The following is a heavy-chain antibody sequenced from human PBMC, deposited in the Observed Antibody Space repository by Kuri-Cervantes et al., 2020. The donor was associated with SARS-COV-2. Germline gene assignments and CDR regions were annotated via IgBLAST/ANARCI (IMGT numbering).Heavy chain of an antibody. J-gene: IGHJ4*02. D-gene: IGHD2-21*02. CDR2: IYPGDSDT. V-gene: IGHV5-51*01. CDR3: ARLIVVVTATEWYYFDY. CDR1: GYSFTSYW. Sequence: GGSLRLSCKGSGYSFTSYWIGWVRQMPGKGLEWMGIIYPGDSDTRYSPSFQGQVTISADKSISTAYLQWSSLKASDTAVYYCARLIVVVTATEWYYFDYWGQGTLVTVSS.